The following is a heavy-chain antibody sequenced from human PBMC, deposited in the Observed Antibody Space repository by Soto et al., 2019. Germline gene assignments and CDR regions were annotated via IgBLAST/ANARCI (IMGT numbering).Heavy chain of an antibody. D-gene: IGHD5-12*01. CDR3: AKDRMVGYSGYDHFDY. Sequence: PGGSLRLSCVASGFTFSSYGMHWVRQAPGKGLEWVAVISYDGSNKYYADSVKGRFTISRDNSKNTLYLQMNSLRAEDTAVYYCAKDRMVGYSGYDHFDYWGQGT. V-gene: IGHV3-30*18. CDR1: GFTFSSYG. CDR2: ISYDGSNK. J-gene: IGHJ4*02.